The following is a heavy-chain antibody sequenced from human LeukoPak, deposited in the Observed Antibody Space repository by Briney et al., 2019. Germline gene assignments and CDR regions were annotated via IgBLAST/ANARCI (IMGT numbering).Heavy chain of an antibody. J-gene: IGHJ6*04. CDR2: ISAYNGNT. CDR3: ARDQTTVVTPGVMDV. CDR1: GYTFTSHG. Sequence: ASVKVSCKASGYTFTSHGISWVRQAPGQGLEWMGWISAYNGNTNYAQKLQGRVTMTTDTSTSTAYMELRSLRSDDTAVYYCARDQTTVVTPGVMDVWGKGTTVTISS. V-gene: IGHV1-18*01. D-gene: IGHD4-23*01.